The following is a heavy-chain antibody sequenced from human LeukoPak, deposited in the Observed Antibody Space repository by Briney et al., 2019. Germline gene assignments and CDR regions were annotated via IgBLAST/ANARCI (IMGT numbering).Heavy chain of an antibody. V-gene: IGHV1-8*03. CDR3: ARQPRTYYYDSSGLPIDAFDI. Sequence: ASVKVSCKASGYTFTSYDINWVRQATGQGLEWMGWMNPNSGNTGYAQKFRGRVTITRNTSISTAYMELSSLRSEDTAVYYCARQPRTYYYDSSGLPIDAFDIWGQGTMVTVSS. J-gene: IGHJ3*02. CDR1: GYTFTSYD. CDR2: MNPNSGNT. D-gene: IGHD3-22*01.